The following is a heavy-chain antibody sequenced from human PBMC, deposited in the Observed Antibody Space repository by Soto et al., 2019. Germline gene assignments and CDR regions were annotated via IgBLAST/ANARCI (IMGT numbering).Heavy chain of an antibody. J-gene: IGHJ5*02. Sequence: QITLKESGPTLVKPTQTLTLTCTFSGFSLNTNGVAVGWIRQPPRKALEWLGFIYWNDDKRYSPSVDRRLTLTKDTAKNEVVLTMTNMDPADTATYYCARGKYYYHSSDGKNWLDPWGQGTLVTVSS. D-gene: IGHD3-22*01. CDR2: IYWNDDK. CDR3: ARGKYYYHSSDGKNWLDP. V-gene: IGHV2-5*01. CDR1: GFSLNTNGVA.